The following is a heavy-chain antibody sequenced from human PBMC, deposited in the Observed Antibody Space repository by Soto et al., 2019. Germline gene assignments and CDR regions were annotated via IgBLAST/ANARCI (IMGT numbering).Heavy chain of an antibody. CDR3: ATQKYDYAWGRYRIFDP. CDR2: IYYSGST. CDR1: GGSISSGDYY. D-gene: IGHD3-16*02. J-gene: IGHJ5*02. V-gene: IGHV4-30-4*01. Sequence: SETLSLTCTVSGGSISSGDYYWSWIRQPPGKGLEWIGYIYYSGSTYYNPSLKSRVTISVDTSKNQFSLKLSSVTAADTAMYYCATQKYDYAWGRYRIFDPWGQGTLVTVSS.